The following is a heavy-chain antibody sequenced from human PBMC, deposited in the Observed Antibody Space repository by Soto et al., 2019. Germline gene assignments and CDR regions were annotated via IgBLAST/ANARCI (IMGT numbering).Heavy chain of an antibody. CDR1: GFTFSSYG. V-gene: IGHV3-33*01. Sequence: QVQLVESGGGVVQPGRSLRLSCAASGFTFSSYGMHWVRQAPGKGLEWVAVIWFDGSNKYYADSVKGRFTISRVNSKNTLYLQMNSLRAEDTAIYYCARDLDVWSGYYLFDYWGQGTLVTVSS. D-gene: IGHD3-3*01. CDR2: IWFDGSNK. CDR3: ARDLDVWSGYYLFDY. J-gene: IGHJ4*02.